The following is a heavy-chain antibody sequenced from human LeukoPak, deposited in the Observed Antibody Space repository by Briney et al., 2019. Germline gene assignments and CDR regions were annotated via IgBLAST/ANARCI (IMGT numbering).Heavy chain of an antibody. CDR3: ARFVVVVAATRQESWFDT. D-gene: IGHD2-15*01. V-gene: IGHV4-59*08. CDR2: IYYSGST. J-gene: IGHJ5*02. CDR1: GGSISSYY. Sequence: SETLSLTCTVSGGSISSYYWSWIRQPPGKGLEWIGYIYYSGSTNYNPSLKSRVTISVDTSKNQFSLKLSSVTAGAAAVYYCARFVVVVAATRQESWFDTWGPGTLVTVYS.